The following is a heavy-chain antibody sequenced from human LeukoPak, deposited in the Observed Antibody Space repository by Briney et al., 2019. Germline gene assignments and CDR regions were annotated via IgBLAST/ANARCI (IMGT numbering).Heavy chain of an antibody. J-gene: IGHJ3*01. Sequence: GASVKVSYKASGDTFSSYAFSWLRQAPGQGLEWMEGIITILGTTNDAQKFQGRVTITADESTSTLYMELRSLRSEDTAIYYCARDDYYDSSAYRENPFDVWGQGTMVTVSS. CDR3: ARDDYYDSSAYRENPFDV. CDR1: GDTFSSYA. V-gene: IGHV1-69*13. D-gene: IGHD3-22*01. CDR2: IITILGTT.